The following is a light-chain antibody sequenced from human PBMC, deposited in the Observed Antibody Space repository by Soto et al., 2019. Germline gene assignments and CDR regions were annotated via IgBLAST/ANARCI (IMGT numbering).Light chain of an antibody. CDR3: SSYAGSNRGV. Sequence: QSVLTQPPSASGSPGQSVTISCTGTSSDVGGCNYVSWYQQHPGKPPKLMIYEVSKRPSGVPDRFSGSKSGNTASLTVSGLQAEDEADYYCSSYAGSNRGVFGGGTQLTVL. V-gene: IGLV2-8*01. CDR1: SSDVGGCNY. J-gene: IGLJ7*01. CDR2: EVS.